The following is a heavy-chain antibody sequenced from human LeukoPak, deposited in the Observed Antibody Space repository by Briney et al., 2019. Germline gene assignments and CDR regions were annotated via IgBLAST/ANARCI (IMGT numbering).Heavy chain of an antibody. CDR3: ARDLGWSSSY. Sequence: ASVKVSCKASGYTFTGHYMNWVRLAPGQGLEWMGLINPTGGTTYAQKIQDRVTMTRDTSINTAYMELSGLRSDDTAVYYCARDLGWSSSYWGQGTLVTVSS. CDR1: GYTFTGHY. CDR2: INPTGGT. V-gene: IGHV1-2*02. D-gene: IGHD6-6*01. J-gene: IGHJ4*02.